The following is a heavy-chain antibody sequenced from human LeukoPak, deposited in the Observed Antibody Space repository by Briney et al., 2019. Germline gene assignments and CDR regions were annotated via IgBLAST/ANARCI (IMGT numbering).Heavy chain of an antibody. CDR1: GGTFSSYA. D-gene: IGHD2-2*01. J-gene: IGHJ4*02. CDR3: ARAVYQLHYYFDY. Sequence: ASVKVSCKASGGTFSSYAISWVRQAPGQGLEWMGGIIPTFGTANYAQKFQGRVTITADESTSTAYMELSSLRSEDTAVYYCARAVYQLHYYFDYWGQGTLVTVSS. CDR2: IIPTFGTA. V-gene: IGHV1-69*13.